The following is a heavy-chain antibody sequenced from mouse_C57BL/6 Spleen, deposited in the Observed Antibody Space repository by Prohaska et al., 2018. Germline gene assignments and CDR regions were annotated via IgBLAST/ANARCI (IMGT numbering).Heavy chain of an antibody. Sequence: QVQLQQPGAELVKPGASVKLSCKASGYTFTSYWMQWVKQRPGQGLEWIGEIDPSDSYTNYNQKFKGKATLTVDTSSSTAYMQLSSLTSEDSAVYYCARRYLYAMDYWGQGTSVTVSS. V-gene: IGHV1-50*01. J-gene: IGHJ4*01. D-gene: IGHD5-5*01. CDR1: GYTFTSYW. CDR3: ARRYLYAMDY. CDR2: IDPSDSYT.